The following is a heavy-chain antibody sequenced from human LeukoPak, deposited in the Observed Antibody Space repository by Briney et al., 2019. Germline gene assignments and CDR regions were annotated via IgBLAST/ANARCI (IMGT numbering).Heavy chain of an antibody. Sequence: SETLSLTCTVSGGSISSGDYYWSWIRQPPGKGLEWIGYIYYSGSTYYNPSLKSRVTISVDTSKNQFSLKLSSVTAADTAVYYCASQPLGYCSGGSCSYYFDYWGQGSLVTVSS. CDR2: IYYSGST. V-gene: IGHV4-30-4*01. CDR3: ASQPLGYCSGGSCSYYFDY. D-gene: IGHD2-15*01. J-gene: IGHJ4*02. CDR1: GGSISSGDYY.